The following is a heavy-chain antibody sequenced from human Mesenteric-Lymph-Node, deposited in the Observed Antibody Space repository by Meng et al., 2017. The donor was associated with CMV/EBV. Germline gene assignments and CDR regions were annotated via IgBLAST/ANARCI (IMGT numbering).Heavy chain of an antibody. V-gene: IGHV4-31*02. J-gene: IGHJ4*02. CDR1: ISSGAYY. D-gene: IGHD2-15*01. CDR2: IYYSGST. Sequence: ISSGAYYWSWIRQHPGKGLEWIGYIYYSGSTYYNPSLKSRVTISVDTSKNQFSLKLSSVTAVDTAVYYCARALTYCSGGSCYPYFDYWGQGTMVTVSS. CDR3: ARALTYCSGGSCYPYFDY.